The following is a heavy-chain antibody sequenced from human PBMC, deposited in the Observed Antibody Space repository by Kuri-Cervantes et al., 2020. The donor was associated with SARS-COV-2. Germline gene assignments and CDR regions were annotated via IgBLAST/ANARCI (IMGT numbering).Heavy chain of an antibody. CDR3: AKGRYTMVRGVLLDY. J-gene: IGHJ4*02. V-gene: IGHV3-48*03. Sequence: GESLKISCAASGFTFSSYEMNWVRQAPGKGLEWVSYISSSGSTIYYADSVKGRFTISRDNAKNSLYLQMNSLRAEDTALYYCAKGRYTMVRGVLLDYWGQGTLVTVSS. CDR2: ISSSGSTI. CDR1: GFTFSSYE. D-gene: IGHD3-10*01.